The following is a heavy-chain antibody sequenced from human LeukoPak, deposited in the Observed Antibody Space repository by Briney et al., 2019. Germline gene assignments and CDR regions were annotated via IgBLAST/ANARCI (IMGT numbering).Heavy chain of an antibody. CDR1: GFSFSDYA. Sequence: GGSLRLSCLVSGFSFSDYAMSWVRRAPGKGLEWVSAITGSGQTKYYTDSVKGRFTMSRDNSKNTLYLQMNSLRDEDTAEYFCAKESLVVIESYFDNWGQGTLVLASS. V-gene: IGHV3-23*01. CDR3: AKESLVVIESYFDN. J-gene: IGHJ4*02. D-gene: IGHD3-22*01. CDR2: ITGSGQTK.